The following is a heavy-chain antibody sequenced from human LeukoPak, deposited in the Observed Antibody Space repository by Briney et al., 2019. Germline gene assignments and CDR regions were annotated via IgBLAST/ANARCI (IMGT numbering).Heavy chain of an antibody. CDR2: IYPGDSDT. CDR3: ARYYYDSSGYSHFDY. D-gene: IGHD3-22*01. CDR1: GHSFTTFW. V-gene: IGHV5-51*01. J-gene: IGHJ4*02. Sequence: GESLKISCKGSGHSFTTFWVGWVRQMPGKGLEWMGIIYPGDSDTRYSPSFQGQVTFSADKSINTAYLQWSSQKASDTAMYYCARYYYDSSGYSHFDYWGQGTLVTVSS.